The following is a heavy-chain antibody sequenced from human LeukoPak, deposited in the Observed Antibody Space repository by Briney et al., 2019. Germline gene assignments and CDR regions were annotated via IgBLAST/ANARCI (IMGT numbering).Heavy chain of an antibody. CDR1: GFTFSNAW. V-gene: IGHV3-15*01. CDR3: TTDYGAYNYGTSDY. J-gene: IGHJ4*02. CDR2: IKSKTHGGTT. D-gene: IGHD5-18*01. Sequence: GGSLRLSCAASGFTFSNAWINWVRQAPGKGLEWVGHIKSKTHGGTTDYAAPVKGRFTISRDDSKNTLYLQMNSLKTEDTAVYYCTTDYGAYNYGTSDYWGQGTLVTVSS.